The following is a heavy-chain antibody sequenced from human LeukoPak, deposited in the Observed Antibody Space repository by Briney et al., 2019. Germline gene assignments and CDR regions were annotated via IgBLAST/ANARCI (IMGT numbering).Heavy chain of an antibody. CDR3: VRGGAYDKSHFHFYQFMDV. J-gene: IGHJ6*03. D-gene: IGHD2/OR15-2a*01. CDR1: GDSMSGYY. Sequence: SETLSLTCSVSGDSMSGYYWVWVRQPAGKGLEWLGRVYTDGRTSIYPSLQSRVTLSVDMSKNQFSVRLKAVTAADTAVYYCVRGGAYDKSHFHFYQFMDVWGKGTTVTVSS. V-gene: IGHV4-4*07. CDR2: VYTDGRT.